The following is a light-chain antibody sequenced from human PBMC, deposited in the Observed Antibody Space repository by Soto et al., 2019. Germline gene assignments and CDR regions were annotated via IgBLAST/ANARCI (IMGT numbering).Light chain of an antibody. J-gene: IGKJ5*01. CDR2: AAS. CDR3: QQYGSSIT. Sequence: EIVLTQSPATLSLSPGERATLSCRASQSISSGYLAWYQQKPGQAPRLLIYAASSRATGIPDRFSGSGSGTDFTLTISRLEPEDFAVYYCQQYGSSITFGQGTRLEIK. V-gene: IGKV3-20*01. CDR1: QSISSGY.